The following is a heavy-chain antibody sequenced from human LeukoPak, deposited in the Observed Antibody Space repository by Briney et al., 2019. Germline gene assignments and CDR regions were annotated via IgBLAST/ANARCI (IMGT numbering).Heavy chain of an antibody. D-gene: IGHD4-17*01. CDR1: GFNFRDSA. CDR3: AADYGDYVSPSD. CDR2: SSYDGTKK. J-gene: IGHJ4*02. Sequence: PGTSLRLSCAASGFNFRDSAMHWVRQPPGKGLEGVAVSSYDGTKKYYADSVNGRFTISRDNSKNTLFLQMNNLRLEDTAVYYCAADYGDYVSPSDWGQGSLVIVSS. V-gene: IGHV3-30*04.